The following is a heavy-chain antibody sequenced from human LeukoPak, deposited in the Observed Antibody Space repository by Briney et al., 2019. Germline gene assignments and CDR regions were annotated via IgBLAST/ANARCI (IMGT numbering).Heavy chain of an antibody. J-gene: IGHJ6*02. Sequence: PGGSLRLSCAASGFTFDDYAMHWVRQAPGKGLEWVSGISWNSGSIGYADSVKGRFTISRDNAKNSLYLQMNSLRAEDTALYYCAEDRGGGSSSWYGGDYYYGMDVWGQGTTVTVSS. CDR3: AEDRGGGSSSWYGGDYYYGMDV. CDR1: GFTFDDYA. D-gene: IGHD6-13*01. V-gene: IGHV3-9*01. CDR2: ISWNSGSI.